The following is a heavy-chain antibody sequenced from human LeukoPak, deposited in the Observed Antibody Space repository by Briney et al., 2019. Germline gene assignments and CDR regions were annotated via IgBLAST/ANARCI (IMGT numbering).Heavy chain of an antibody. J-gene: IGHJ4*02. CDR3: ARDQEALLWFGESVGIDY. D-gene: IGHD3-10*01. Sequence: GGFLRLSCAASGFTFSDYYMSWIRQAPGKGLEWVSYISSSSSTRNYADSVKGRFTISRDNGKNSLYLQMNSLRVEDTAVYYCARDQEALLWFGESVGIDYWGQGTLVTVSS. CDR2: ISSSSSTR. CDR1: GFTFSDYY. V-gene: IGHV3-11*01.